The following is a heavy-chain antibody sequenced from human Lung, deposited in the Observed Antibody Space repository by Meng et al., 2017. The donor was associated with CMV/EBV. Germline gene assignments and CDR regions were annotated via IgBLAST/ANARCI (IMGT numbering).Heavy chain of an antibody. Sequence: ASXXVSXKASGYTFTSYDINWVRQATGQGLEWMGWMNPNSGNTGYAQKFQGRVTITRNTSISTAYMELSSLRSEDTAVYYCARVYTCRDDFWRNCYYYGMDFXGQGXTVTVSS. CDR1: GYTFTSYD. D-gene: IGHD3-3*01. J-gene: IGHJ6*02. CDR3: ARVYTCRDDFWRNCYYYGMDF. V-gene: IGHV1-8*03. CDR2: MNPNSGNT.